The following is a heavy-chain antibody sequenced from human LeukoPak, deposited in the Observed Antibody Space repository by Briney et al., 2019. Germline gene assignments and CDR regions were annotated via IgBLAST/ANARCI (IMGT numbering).Heavy chain of an antibody. CDR3: ARTGYSSTWSPLNHFDY. CDR1: GGSISSGSYY. CDR2: IYISGST. Sequence: SETLSLTCTVSGGSISSGSYYWSWIRQPAGKGLEWIGRIYISGSTNYNPSLKSRVTISVDTSKNQFSLKLSSVTAADTAVYYCARTGYSSTWSPLNHFDYWGQGTLVTVSP. V-gene: IGHV4-61*02. J-gene: IGHJ4*02. D-gene: IGHD6-13*01.